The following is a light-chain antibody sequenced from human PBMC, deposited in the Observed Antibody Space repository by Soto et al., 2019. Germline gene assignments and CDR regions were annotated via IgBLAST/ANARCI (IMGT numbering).Light chain of an antibody. V-gene: IGKV3-20*01. CDR1: QNVSSNL. Sequence: EIVMTQSPATPSVSPGERATLSCRASQNVSSNLLVWYQQHPGQAPRLLIYAASSRATGIPDRFSGSGSGTDFTLTIRGLEPDDFAVYYCQKYGSFWTFGQGTKVDIK. J-gene: IGKJ1*01. CDR2: AAS. CDR3: QKYGSFWT.